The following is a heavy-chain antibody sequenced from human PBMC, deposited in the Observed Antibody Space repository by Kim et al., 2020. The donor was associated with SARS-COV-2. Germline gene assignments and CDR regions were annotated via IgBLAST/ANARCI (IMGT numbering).Heavy chain of an antibody. J-gene: IGHJ4*01. Sequence: GGSLRLSCAASGFTFDDYAMHWVRQAPGKGLEWVSGISWNSGSIGYADSVKGRFTISRDNAKNSLYLQMNSLRAEDTALYYCAKAHLSDYYGSGSYPDY. V-gene: IGHV3-9*01. CDR3: AKAHLSDYYGSGSYPDY. CDR1: GFTFDDYA. CDR2: ISWNSGSI. D-gene: IGHD3-10*01.